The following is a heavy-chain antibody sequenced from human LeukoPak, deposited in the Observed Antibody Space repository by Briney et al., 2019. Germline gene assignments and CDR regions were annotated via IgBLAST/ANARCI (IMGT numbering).Heavy chain of an antibody. J-gene: IGHJ4*02. CDR3: ARVGAGTIWYDY. V-gene: IGHV4-59*13. CDR1: GDSISRYY. D-gene: IGHD6-13*01. CDR2: MHYRGST. Sequence: PGETLTLTCTVSGDSISRYYWSWLRQPRGKGREWLGHMHYRGSTNYYPSLMSRVTISVDTSKNQFSLKLSSVTAADTAVYYCARVGAGTIWYDYWGQGTLVTVSS.